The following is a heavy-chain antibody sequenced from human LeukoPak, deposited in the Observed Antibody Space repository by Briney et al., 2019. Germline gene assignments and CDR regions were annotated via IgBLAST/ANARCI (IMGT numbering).Heavy chain of an antibody. CDR3: TTKKYSTGWYY. CDR1: GFTSSNAW. V-gene: IGHV3-15*01. D-gene: IGHD6-19*01. CDR2: IKSKTDGGTT. J-gene: IGHJ4*02. Sequence: GGSLRLSCAASGFTSSNAWMSWVRQAPGKGLEWVGLIKSKTDGGTTDYAAPVKGRFTISRDDSKNTLCLQMNSLKDEDTGVYYCTTKKYSTGWYYWGQGTLVTVSS.